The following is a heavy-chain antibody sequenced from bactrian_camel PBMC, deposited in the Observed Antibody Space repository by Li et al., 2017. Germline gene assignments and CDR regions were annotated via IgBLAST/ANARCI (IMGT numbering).Heavy chain of an antibody. D-gene: IGHD5*01. CDR1: GYTYDTAC. V-gene: IGHV3S54*01. Sequence: VQLVESGGGSVRPGGSLRLSCVHSGYTYDTACMGWFRQVPGKEREAVAVIVTNGGNTYYTSSVEGRFTISQDNAKNTLYLQMDALKSEDTALYSCCTDRMVGHCGRGTQVTVS. CDR3: CTDRMVGH. CDR2: IVTNGGNT. J-gene: IGHJ4*01.